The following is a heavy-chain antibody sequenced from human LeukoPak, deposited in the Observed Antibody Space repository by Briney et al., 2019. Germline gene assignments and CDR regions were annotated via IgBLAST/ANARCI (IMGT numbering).Heavy chain of an antibody. D-gene: IGHD6-19*01. Sequence: GGSLRLSCAASGFTFSSYSINWVRQAPGKGLEWVSSISSGSTYIYYADSVKGRFTISRDNAKNSLYLQMNSLRAEDTAVYYCARKGIAVAGASDAFDIWGQGTMVTVSS. CDR2: ISSGSTYI. J-gene: IGHJ3*02. CDR1: GFTFSSYS. V-gene: IGHV3-21*01. CDR3: ARKGIAVAGASDAFDI.